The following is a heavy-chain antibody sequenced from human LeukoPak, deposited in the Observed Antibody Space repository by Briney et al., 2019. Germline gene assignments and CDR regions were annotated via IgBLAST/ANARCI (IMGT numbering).Heavy chain of an antibody. D-gene: IGHD7-27*01. CDR2: IWYDGGNK. CDR3: ASSRTGDPLGY. CDR1: GFTFSSYG. V-gene: IGHV3-33*01. J-gene: IGHJ4*02. Sequence: GRSLRLSCAASGFTFSSYGMHWVRQAPGKGLEWVAVIWYDGGNKYYADSVKGRFTISRDNSKNTLYLQMNSLRAEDTAVYYCASSRTGDPLGYWGQGTLVTVSS.